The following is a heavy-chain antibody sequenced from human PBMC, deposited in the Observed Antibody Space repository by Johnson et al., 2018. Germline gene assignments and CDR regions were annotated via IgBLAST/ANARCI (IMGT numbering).Heavy chain of an antibody. CDR1: GFTFSSYA. CDR2: ISGSDGST. CDR3: AKRGSGTYYYYMDV. D-gene: IGHD1-7*01. Sequence: VQLVESGGGLVQPGGSLRLSCAASGFTFSSYAMSWVRQAPGKGLEWVSAISGSDGSTYYADSVKGRFTISRDNSKNTLSLQMHSLRAEDTAVYYCAKRGSGTYYYYMDVWGKGTTVTVSS. V-gene: IGHV3-23*04. J-gene: IGHJ6*03.